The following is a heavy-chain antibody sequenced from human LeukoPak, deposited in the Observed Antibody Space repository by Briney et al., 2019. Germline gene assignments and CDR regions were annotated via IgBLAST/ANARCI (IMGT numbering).Heavy chain of an antibody. CDR2: INHRGST. J-gene: IGHJ4*02. D-gene: IGHD1-26*01. CDR1: GESLSKYY. V-gene: IGHV4-34*01. CDR3: ASSVGSTDY. Sequence: NPSETLSLTCAVYGESLSKYYWTWIRQSPGKGLEWIGEINHRGSTNLNPSLKSRVTLSVDTSKHQFSLKLTPMTAADAAVYYCASSVGSTDYWGQGTLVTVSS.